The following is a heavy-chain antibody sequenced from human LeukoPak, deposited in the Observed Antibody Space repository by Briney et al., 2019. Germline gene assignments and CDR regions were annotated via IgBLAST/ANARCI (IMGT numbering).Heavy chain of an antibody. D-gene: IGHD7-27*01. CDR2: IFTTGGA. CDR3: VRDGPSWGLL. V-gene: IGHV4-4*07. CDR1: GGSIGTYY. J-gene: IGHJ4*02. Sequence: PSETLSLTCTVSGGSIGTYYWSWTRQPAGKGLEWIGRIFTTGGANYNPSLKSRVTMSLDTSKNLFSLKLNSVTAADTAVYYCVRDGPSWGLLWGQGALVTVSS.